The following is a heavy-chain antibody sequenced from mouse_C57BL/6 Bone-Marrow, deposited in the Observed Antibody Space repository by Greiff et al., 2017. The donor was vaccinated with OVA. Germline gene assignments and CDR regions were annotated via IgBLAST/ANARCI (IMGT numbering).Heavy chain of an antibody. CDR2: TFYSGIT. J-gene: IGHJ4*01. CDR3: ARGGYYGSNYAMDD. Sequence: VQLQQSGPSLVRPSQTLSLTCTVTGFSINSYCYWIWIRQFPGNKLEYIWYTFYSGITYYNPSFESRTYITRDTSKNQFSLKLSSVTTEDTATYYCARGGYYGSNYAMDDWGKRTSVTVAS. CDR1: GFSINSYCY. D-gene: IGHD1-1*01. V-gene: IGHV3-3*01.